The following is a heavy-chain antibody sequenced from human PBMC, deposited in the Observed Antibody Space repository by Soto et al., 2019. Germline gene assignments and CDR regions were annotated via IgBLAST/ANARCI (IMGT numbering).Heavy chain of an antibody. CDR3: ASSSGYFDY. J-gene: IGHJ4*02. CDR1: GGSFSGYY. V-gene: IGHV4-34*01. D-gene: IGHD3-10*01. Sequence: QVQLQQWGAGLLKPSETLSLTCAVYGGSFSGYYWSWIRQPPGKGLEWIGEINHSGSTNYNPSLKLRVTIPVDTSKNQFSLKLSSVTAADTAVYYCASSSGYFDYWGQGTLVTVSS. CDR2: INHSGST.